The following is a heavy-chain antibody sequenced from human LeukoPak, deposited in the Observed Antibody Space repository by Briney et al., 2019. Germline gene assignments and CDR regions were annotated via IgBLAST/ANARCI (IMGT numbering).Heavy chain of an antibody. J-gene: IGHJ3*02. D-gene: IGHD3-16*01. CDR2: IVVGSVNT. Sequence: ASVKVSCKASGFTFSSSAVQWVRQARGQRLEWIGWIVVGSVNTNSAQKFQERVTITRDMSTSTAYMELNSLTSEDTAVYYCAASAGTVGAFDIWGQGSMVTVSS. CDR1: GFTFSSSA. CDR3: AASAGTVGAFDI. V-gene: IGHV1-58*01.